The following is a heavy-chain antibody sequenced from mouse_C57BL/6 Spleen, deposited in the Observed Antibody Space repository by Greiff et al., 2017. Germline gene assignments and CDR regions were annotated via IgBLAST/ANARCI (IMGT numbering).Heavy chain of an antibody. CDR2: IDPSDSYT. V-gene: IGHV1-69*01. CDR3: ASNWGFDY. Sequence: QVQLQQPGAELVMPGASVKLSCKASGYTFTSYWMHWVKQRPGQGLEWIGEIDPSDSYTNYNQKFKGKSTLTVDKSSSTAYMQLSSLTSEDSAVYYCASNWGFDYWGKGTTLTVSS. CDR1: GYTFTSYW. J-gene: IGHJ2*01. D-gene: IGHD4-1*01.